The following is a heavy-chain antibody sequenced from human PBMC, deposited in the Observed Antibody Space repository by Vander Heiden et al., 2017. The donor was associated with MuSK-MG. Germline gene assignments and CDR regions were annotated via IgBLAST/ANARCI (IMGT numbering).Heavy chain of an antibody. CDR1: GFTFSSYW. V-gene: IGHV3-7*01. CDR3: ARGSSSSWFPTEYCQH. Sequence: EVQLVESGGGLVQPGGSLRLSCAASGFTFSSYWMSWVRQAPGKGLEWVANIKQDGSEKYYVDSVKGRFTISRDNAKNSLYLQMNSLRAEDTAVYYCARGSSSSWFPTEYCQHWGQGTLVTVSA. D-gene: IGHD6-13*01. CDR2: IKQDGSEK. J-gene: IGHJ1*01.